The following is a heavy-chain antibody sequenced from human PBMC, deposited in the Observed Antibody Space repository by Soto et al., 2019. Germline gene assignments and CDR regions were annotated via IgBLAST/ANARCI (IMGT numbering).Heavy chain of an antibody. D-gene: IGHD3-16*01. J-gene: IGHJ4*02. V-gene: IGHV3-53*02. Sequence: EVELVETGGGLIQPGGSLRLSCAASGFTVSSSSMSWVRQAPGKGLEWVSLIYAAGATYYGDSVKGRFTISRDTSKNTLSLQMTSLRVDDTAVYYCARDDSFLGAPFHYWGQGTLVTVSS. CDR1: GFTVSSSS. CDR3: ARDDSFLGAPFHY. CDR2: IYAAGAT.